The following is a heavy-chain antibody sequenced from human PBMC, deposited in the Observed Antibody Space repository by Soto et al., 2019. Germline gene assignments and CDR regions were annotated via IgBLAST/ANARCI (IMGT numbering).Heavy chain of an antibody. CDR2: ISWNSGSI. CDR1: GFSFDDYA. J-gene: IGHJ3*02. Sequence: EVQLVESGGGLVQPGRSLRLSCAASGFSFDDYAIHWVRQAPGKGLEWVSGISWNSGSIGYGDSVRGRFTISRDNAKNSLYLQMSSLRAEDTALYYCAKETTLTTSQGSAFDIWGKGTMVTVSS. CDR3: AKETTLTTSQGSAFDI. D-gene: IGHD4-17*01. V-gene: IGHV3-9*01.